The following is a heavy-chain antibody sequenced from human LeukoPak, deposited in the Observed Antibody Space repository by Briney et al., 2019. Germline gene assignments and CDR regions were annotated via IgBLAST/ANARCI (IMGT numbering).Heavy chain of an antibody. J-gene: IGHJ5*02. CDR3: ARIVVPGLGLDP. D-gene: IGHD2-15*01. CDR1: GFTFSSYE. CDR2: ISSSGTTI. V-gene: IGHV3-48*03. Sequence: GGSLRLSCAASGFTFSSYEMNWVRQAPGKGLEWVSYISSSGTTIYYADSVKGRFTISRGNAKNSLYLQMNSLRAEDTAVYYCARIVVPGLGLDPWGQGTLVTVSS.